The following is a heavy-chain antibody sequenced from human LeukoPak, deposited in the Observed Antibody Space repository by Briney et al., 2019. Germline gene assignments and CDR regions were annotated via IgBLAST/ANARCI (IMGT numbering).Heavy chain of an antibody. Sequence: GESLKISCKGSGYSFTSYGISWVRQAPGQGLEWMGWISAYNGNTNYAQKLQGRVTMTTDTSTSTAYMELRSLRSDDTAVYYCARGYYYDSSGYSDFDYWGQGTLVTVSS. CDR2: ISAYNGNT. V-gene: IGHV1-18*01. D-gene: IGHD3-22*01. CDR3: ARGYYYDSSGYSDFDY. J-gene: IGHJ4*02. CDR1: GYSFTSYG.